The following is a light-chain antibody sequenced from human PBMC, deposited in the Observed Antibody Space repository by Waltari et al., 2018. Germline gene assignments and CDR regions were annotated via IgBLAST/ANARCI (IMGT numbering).Light chain of an antibody. Sequence: EVVMTQSPVTLSVSPGERATLSCRASQNVGSNLAWYHQKPGQAPRLLVYGASTRATGIPERISGSGSGTEFTLTISSLQSEDFAVYYCQQYNNWPRTFGQGTKVEIK. J-gene: IGKJ1*01. V-gene: IGKV3-15*01. CDR2: GAS. CDR3: QQYNNWPRT. CDR1: QNVGSN.